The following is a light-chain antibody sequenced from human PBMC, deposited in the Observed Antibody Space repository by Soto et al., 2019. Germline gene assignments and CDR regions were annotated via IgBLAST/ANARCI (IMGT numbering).Light chain of an antibody. CDR3: QQYNNWPPRT. J-gene: IGKJ2*01. CDR1: QSISNS. Sequence: EIVMTQSPASLSVSPGETATLSCRASQSISNSLAWYQQKPGQAPSLLIYGASTRATGIPARFSGSGSGTEFTLTISIRQSEDSALYYCQQYNNWPPRTFGQGTKLEIK. CDR2: GAS. V-gene: IGKV3-15*01.